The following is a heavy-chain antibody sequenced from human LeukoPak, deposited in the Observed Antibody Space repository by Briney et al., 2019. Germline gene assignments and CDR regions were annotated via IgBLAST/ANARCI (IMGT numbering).Heavy chain of an antibody. CDR1: GFTFSSYS. Sequence: GGSLRLSCAASGFTFSSYSMNWVRQAPGKGLEWVSSISRSSSYIYYADSVKGRFTISRDNAKNSLYLQMNSLRAEDTAVYYCARECGLRYFDWSLLDYGMDVWGQGTTVTVSS. V-gene: IGHV3-21*01. D-gene: IGHD3-9*01. CDR3: ARECGLRYFDWSLLDYGMDV. J-gene: IGHJ6*02. CDR2: ISRSSSYI.